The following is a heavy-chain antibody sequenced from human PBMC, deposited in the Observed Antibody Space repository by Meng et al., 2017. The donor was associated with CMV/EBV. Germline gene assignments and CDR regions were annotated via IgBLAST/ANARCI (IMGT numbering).Heavy chain of an antibody. CDR3: ARLSGSGTTSTGYHYAFDS. CDR2: IYYSGTT. Sequence: QVRLRGSGPGMVKPSQTLSPPCSVSGGSISSGDYYWSWIRQPPGKGLEWIGYIYYSGTTYYNPSLESRVTISVDTSKNQFSLNLSSVTAADTAVYYCARLSGSGTTSTGYHYAFDSWGQGTLVTVSS. J-gene: IGHJ4*02. V-gene: IGHV4-30-4*08. CDR1: GGSISSGDYY. D-gene: IGHD3-22*01.